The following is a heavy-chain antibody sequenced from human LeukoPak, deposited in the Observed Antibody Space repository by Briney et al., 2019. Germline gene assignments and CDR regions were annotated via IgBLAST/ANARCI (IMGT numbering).Heavy chain of an antibody. D-gene: IGHD2-8*01. Sequence: GGSLRLSCAASGFTFNTYSMNWVRQAPGKGLEWVSYISSSSNAIFYADSVKGRFTISRDDSKYTLFLQMNSLRVEDTAIYYCAKDSYSHNGIYDALDIWGQGTMVTVSS. CDR2: ISSSSNAI. CDR3: AKDSYSHNGIYDALDI. V-gene: IGHV3-48*01. J-gene: IGHJ3*02. CDR1: GFTFNTYS.